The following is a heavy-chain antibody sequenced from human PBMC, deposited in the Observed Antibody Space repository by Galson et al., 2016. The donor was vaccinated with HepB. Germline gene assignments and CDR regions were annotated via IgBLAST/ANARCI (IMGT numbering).Heavy chain of an antibody. Sequence: SETLSLTCTVSGAYVSTGGYYWNWIRQPPGKGLEWIGYSYDSGNTKSNPSPKSQVTISVDTSKNQFPLRLNSVTAADTAVYYCVSGTAELGALWGQGTLVAVSS. D-gene: IGHD3-16*01. CDR3: VSGTAELGAL. CDR2: SYDSGNT. CDR1: GAYVSTGGYY. J-gene: IGHJ1*01. V-gene: IGHV4-61*08.